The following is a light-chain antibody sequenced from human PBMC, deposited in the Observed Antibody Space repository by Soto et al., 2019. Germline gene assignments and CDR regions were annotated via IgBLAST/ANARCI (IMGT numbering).Light chain of an antibody. CDR2: GVY. J-gene: IGKJ1*01. CDR3: QHYGYSQWT. CDR1: QTGNNNY. Sequence: IVLTQSPGTLSLSPGERATLSCRASQTGNNNYLAWYQHKSGQAPRLLIYGVYTRASGIPDRFSGSGSGTEFTLTITRXEPEDSAVYFCQHYGYSQWTFGQGTKVDIK. V-gene: IGKV3-20*01.